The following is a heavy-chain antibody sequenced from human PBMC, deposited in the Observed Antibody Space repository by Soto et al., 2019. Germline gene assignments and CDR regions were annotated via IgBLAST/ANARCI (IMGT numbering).Heavy chain of an antibody. Sequence: SETLSLTCTVSGGSISSSSYYWGWIRQPPGKGLEWIGSIYYSGSTYYNPSLKSRVTISVDTSKNQFSLKLSSVTAADTAVYYFARHDSSSSSGDYFDYWGQGTLVTSPQ. CDR3: ARHDSSSSSGDYFDY. CDR1: GGSISSSSYY. CDR2: IYYSGST. D-gene: IGHD6-6*01. J-gene: IGHJ4*02. V-gene: IGHV4-39*01.